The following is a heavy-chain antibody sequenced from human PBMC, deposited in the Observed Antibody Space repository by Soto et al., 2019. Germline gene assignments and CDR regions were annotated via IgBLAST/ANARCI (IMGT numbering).Heavy chain of an antibody. D-gene: IGHD6-19*01. CDR1: GFTFSSYS. V-gene: IGHV3-21*01. CDR3: ARGASVADYYYYYMDV. CDR2: ISSSSSYI. Sequence: GGSLGLSCAASGFTFSSYSMNWVRQAPGKGLEWVSSISSSSSYIYYADSVKGRFTISRDNAKNSLYLQMNSLRAEDTAVYYCARGASVADYYYYYMDVWGKGTTVTVSS. J-gene: IGHJ6*03.